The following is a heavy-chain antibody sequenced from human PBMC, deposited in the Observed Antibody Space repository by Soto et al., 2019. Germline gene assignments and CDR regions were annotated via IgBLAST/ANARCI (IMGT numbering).Heavy chain of an antibody. V-gene: IGHV3-30*18. J-gene: IGHJ6*02. Sequence: QVQLVESGGGVVQPGRSLRLSCAASGFTFSSYGMHWVRQAPGKGLEWVAVISYDGSNKYYADSVKGRFTISRDNSKNTLYLQMNRLRAEDTAVYYCAKGPAIVLVPAAMHCYYGMDVWGQGTTVTVSS. CDR2: ISYDGSNK. CDR3: AKGPAIVLVPAAMHCYYGMDV. D-gene: IGHD2-2*01. CDR1: GFTFSSYG.